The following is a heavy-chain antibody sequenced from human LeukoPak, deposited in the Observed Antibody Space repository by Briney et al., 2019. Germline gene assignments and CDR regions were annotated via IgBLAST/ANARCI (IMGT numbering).Heavy chain of an antibody. Sequence: GGSLRLSCAASGFTFSSYGMHWVRQAPGKGLEWVAVIWYDGSNKYYGDSVKGRFTISRDNSKNTLYLQMNSLRAEDTAVYYCARDEPYCGGDCYPDYWGQGTLVTVSS. CDR3: ARDEPYCGGDCYPDY. CDR1: GFTFSSYG. J-gene: IGHJ4*02. D-gene: IGHD2-21*02. V-gene: IGHV3-33*01. CDR2: IWYDGSNK.